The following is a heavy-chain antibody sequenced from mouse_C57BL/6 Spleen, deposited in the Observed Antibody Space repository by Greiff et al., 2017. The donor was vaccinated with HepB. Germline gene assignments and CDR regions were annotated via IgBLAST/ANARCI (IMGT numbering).Heavy chain of an antibody. D-gene: IGHD2-3*01. CDR3: TRSDDGYYRYWFAY. CDR1: GYTFTDYE. J-gene: IGHJ3*01. V-gene: IGHV1-15*01. CDR2: IDPETGGT. Sequence: QVQLKQSGAELLRPGASVTLSCKASGYTFTDYEMHWVKQTPVHGLEWIGAIDPETGGTAYNQKFKGKAILTADKSSSTAYMELRSLTSEDSAVYYCTRSDDGYYRYWFAYWGQGTLVTVSA.